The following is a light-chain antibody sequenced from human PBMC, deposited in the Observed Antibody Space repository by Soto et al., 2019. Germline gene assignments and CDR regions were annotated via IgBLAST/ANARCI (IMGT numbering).Light chain of an antibody. V-gene: IGKV3-20*01. CDR3: QQYGSSRT. CDR1: QSVSSSY. J-gene: IGKJ1*01. Sequence: EIVLTQSPGTLSLSPGERATLSCRASQSVSSSYLAWYQQKPGQAPRLLIYGASSRGTGITDRFSGSGYGTDFTLTISRLEPEDVAVYYCQQYGSSRTFGQGTKGEIK. CDR2: GAS.